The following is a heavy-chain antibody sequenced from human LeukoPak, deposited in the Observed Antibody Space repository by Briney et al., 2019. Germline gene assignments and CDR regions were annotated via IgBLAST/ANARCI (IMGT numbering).Heavy chain of an antibody. V-gene: IGHV3-15*01. D-gene: IGHD3-3*01. CDR2: IKSKTDGGTT. CDR3: TTVMNFPGLADY. Sequence: GGSLRLTCAGSGFAFSNAWMSWVSQATRKGLEWVGRIKSKTDGGTTDYAAPVKGRFTISRDDSKNTLYLQMNSLKNEDTAVYYCTTVMNFPGLADYWGQGTLVTVSS. CDR1: GFAFSNAW. J-gene: IGHJ4*02.